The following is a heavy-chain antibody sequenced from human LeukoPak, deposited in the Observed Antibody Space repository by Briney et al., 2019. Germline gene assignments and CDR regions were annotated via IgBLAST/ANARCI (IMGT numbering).Heavy chain of an antibody. D-gene: IGHD6-13*01. V-gene: IGHV4-39*07. CDR1: GGSTGSSSYY. CDR3: ARGGSWYKYFDN. J-gene: IGHJ4*02. CDR2: KYYSGST. Sequence: SETLSLTCTVSGGSTGSSSYYWDWIRQPPGKGLEWIGRKYYSGSTNYNPSLKSRVTISVDTSKNQFSLKVISVTAADTAVYYCARGGSWYKYFDNWGQGTLVTVSS.